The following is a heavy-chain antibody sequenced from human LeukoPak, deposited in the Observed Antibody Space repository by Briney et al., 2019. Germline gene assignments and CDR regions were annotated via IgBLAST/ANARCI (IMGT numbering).Heavy chain of an antibody. CDR2: IIPIFGTA. Sequence: ASVKVSCKASGGTFSSYAISWVRQAPGQGLEWMGGIIPIFGTANYAQKFQGRVTITADKSTSTAYMELSSLRSEDTAVYYCASSFYYYYMDVWGKGTTVTVSS. V-gene: IGHV1-69*06. CDR1: GGTFSSYA. J-gene: IGHJ6*03. CDR3: ASSFYYYYMDV.